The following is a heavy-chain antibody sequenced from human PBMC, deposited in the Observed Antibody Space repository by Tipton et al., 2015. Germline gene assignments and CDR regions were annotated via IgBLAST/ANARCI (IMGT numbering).Heavy chain of an antibody. J-gene: IGHJ4*02. D-gene: IGHD7-27*01. CDR1: GDSIGKYY. V-gene: IGHV4-31*03. CDR3: ARHSLTLGTLDY. CDR2: IHYSGSR. Sequence: TLSLTCTVSGDSIGKYYWSWIRQLPGKGLEWLGYIHYSGSRLYNPSLKSRLNISVDTSTNQFSLKVTFVTAADTAMYYCARHSLTLGTLDYWGQGTLVTVSS.